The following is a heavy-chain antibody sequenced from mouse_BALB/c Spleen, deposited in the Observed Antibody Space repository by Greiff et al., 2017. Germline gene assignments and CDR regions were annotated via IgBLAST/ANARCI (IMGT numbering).Heavy chain of an antibody. D-gene: IGHD3-1*01. Sequence: VQLQQSGPELVKPGASVKISCKASGYTFTSYVMHWVKQKPGQGLEWIGYINPYNDGTKYNEKFKGKATLTSDKSSSTAYMELSSLTSEDSAVYYCARGARASWFAYWGQGTLVTVSA. CDR2: INPYNDGT. J-gene: IGHJ3*01. V-gene: IGHV1-14*01. CDR3: ARGARASWFAY. CDR1: GYTFTSYV.